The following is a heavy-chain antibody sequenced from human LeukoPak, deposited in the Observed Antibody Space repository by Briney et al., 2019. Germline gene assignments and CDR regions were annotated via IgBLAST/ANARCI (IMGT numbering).Heavy chain of an antibody. J-gene: IGHJ6*02. V-gene: IGHV3-7*03. CDR3: ARDFSATAGLDV. CDR1: GFTLSNYW. Sequence: GGSLRLSCVDSGFTLSNYWMNWVRQAPGKGLEWLANVKQDGSDTHYVDSVKGRFTISRDNSKNSLYLQMNSLRADDTAVYYCARDFSATAGLDVWGQGTTVTVSS. CDR2: VKQDGSDT. D-gene: IGHD1-26*01.